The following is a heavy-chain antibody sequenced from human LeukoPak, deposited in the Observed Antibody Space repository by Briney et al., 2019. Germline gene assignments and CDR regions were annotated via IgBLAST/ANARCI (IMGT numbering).Heavy chain of an antibody. Sequence: GGSLRLSCAASGFTFTSYAMSWVRQAPGKGLEWVSAITGSGGTTYYADFVKGRFTISRDNSKNTLYLLMNGLRVEDTAVYYCAKMQGYFDYWGQGTLVTVSS. CDR3: AKMQGYFDY. CDR2: ITGSGGTT. V-gene: IGHV3-23*01. CDR1: GFTFTSYA. J-gene: IGHJ4*02.